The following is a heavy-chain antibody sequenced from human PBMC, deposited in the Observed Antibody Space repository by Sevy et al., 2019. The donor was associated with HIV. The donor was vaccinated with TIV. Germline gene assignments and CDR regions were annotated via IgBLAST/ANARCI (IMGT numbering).Heavy chain of an antibody. CDR2: INAGNGNT. J-gene: IGHJ6*02. V-gene: IGHV1-3*01. CDR1: GYTFTSYA. CDR3: ARVYYYGSGKYYGMDV. D-gene: IGHD3-10*01. Sequence: ASVKVSYKASGYTFTSYAMHWVRQAPGQRLEWMGWINAGNGNTKYSQKFQGRVTITRETSASTAYMELSSLRSEDTAVYYCARVYYYGSGKYYGMDVWGQGTTVTVSS.